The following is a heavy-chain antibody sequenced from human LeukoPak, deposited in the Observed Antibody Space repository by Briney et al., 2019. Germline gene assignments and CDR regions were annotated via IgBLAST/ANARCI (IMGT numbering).Heavy chain of an antibody. V-gene: IGHV4-39*07. J-gene: IGHJ6*03. D-gene: IGHD3-10*01. CDR3: ARVTVTMVRGVTSTTYYYYMDV. Sequence: SETLSLTCTVSGGSISSSSYYWDWIRQPPGKGLEWIGTFYHGGSTYYNPSLKSRVTISVDTSKNQFSLNLTSVTAADTAVYYCARVTVTMVRGVTSTTYYYYMDVWGKGTTVTISS. CDR2: FYHGGST. CDR1: GGSISSSSYY.